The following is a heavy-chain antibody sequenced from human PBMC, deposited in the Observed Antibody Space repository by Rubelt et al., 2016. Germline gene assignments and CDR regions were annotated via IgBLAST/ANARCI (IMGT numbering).Heavy chain of an antibody. Sequence: VSAIVGGGGSTYYADSVKGRFTISRDNSKNTLYLQMNSLRAEDTAVYYCAKTHGSGSGSKPDRYWGQGTLVTVSS. J-gene: IGHJ4*02. D-gene: IGHD3-10*01. V-gene: IGHV3-23*01. CDR2: IVGGGGST. CDR3: AKTHGSGSGSKPDRY.